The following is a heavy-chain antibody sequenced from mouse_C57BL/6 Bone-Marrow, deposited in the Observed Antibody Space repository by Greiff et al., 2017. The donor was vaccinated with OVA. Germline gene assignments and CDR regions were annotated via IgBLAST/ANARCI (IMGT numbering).Heavy chain of an antibody. CDR1: GFTFSDFY. CDR2: SRNKANGYTT. J-gene: IGHJ3*01. V-gene: IGHV7-1*01. CDR3: AREASWFAD. Sequence: EVMLEESGGGLVQSGRSLRLSCATSGFTFSDFYMEWVRQAPGKGLEWIAASRNKANGYTTEYSASVKGRFIVSRDTSQSIRYLQMNALSAEYTASYYCAREASWFADWGKGTLVTVSA.